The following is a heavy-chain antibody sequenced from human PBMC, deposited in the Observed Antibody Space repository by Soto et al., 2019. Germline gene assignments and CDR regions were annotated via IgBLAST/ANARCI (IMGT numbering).Heavy chain of an antibody. Sequence: PSETLSLTSTVSGGSINSYYWSWIRQPPGKGLEWIGYIYYSGSTNYNPSLKSRVTISVDTSKNQFSLKLSSVTAADTAVYYCARLYGLDAFDIWGQGTMVTVS. CDR3: ARLYGLDAFDI. V-gene: IGHV4-59*08. D-gene: IGHD3-16*02. J-gene: IGHJ3*02. CDR2: IYYSGST. CDR1: GGSINSYY.